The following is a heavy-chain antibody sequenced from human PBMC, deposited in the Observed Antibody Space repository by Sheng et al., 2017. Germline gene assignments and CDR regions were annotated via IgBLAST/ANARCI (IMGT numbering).Heavy chain of an antibody. CDR3: AKGAERYCSGGSCYLDY. J-gene: IGHJ4*02. Sequence: QVQLVESGGGVVQPGRSLRLSCAASGFTFSSYGMHWVRQAPGKGLEWVAVISYDGSNKYYADSVKGRFTISRDNSKNTLYLQMNSLRAEDTAVYYCAKGAERYCSGGSCYLDYWGQGTLVTVSS. D-gene: IGHD2-15*01. V-gene: IGHV3-30*18. CDR1: GFTFSSYG. CDR2: ISYDGSNK.